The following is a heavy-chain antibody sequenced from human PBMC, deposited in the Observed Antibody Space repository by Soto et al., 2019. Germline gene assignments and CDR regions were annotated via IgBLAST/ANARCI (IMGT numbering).Heavy chain of an antibody. CDR1: GGSINSGGYS. CDR3: ARDMPDGWIFDY. Sequence: LQLQESGSGLVKPSQTLSLTCAVSGGSINSGGYSWNWIRQPPGKGLDWIGYIYYSGGASYNPSLKSRVTISVDTSTNHFSLRLSSVTAADMAVYYCARDMPDGWIFDYWCQGTLVTVSS. V-gene: IGHV4-30-2*01. J-gene: IGHJ4*02. D-gene: IGHD2-2*01. CDR2: IYYSGGA.